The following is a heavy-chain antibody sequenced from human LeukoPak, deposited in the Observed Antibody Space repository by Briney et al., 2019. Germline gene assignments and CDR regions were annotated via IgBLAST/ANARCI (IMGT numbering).Heavy chain of an antibody. CDR3: ARVALWFGELSSSYYYMDV. J-gene: IGHJ6*03. CDR2: IYTSGST. D-gene: IGHD3-10*01. V-gene: IGHV4-4*07. Sequence: SETLSLTCTVSGGSISSYYWSWIRQPAGKGLEWIGRIYTSGSTNYNPSLKSRVTTSVDTSKNQFSLKLSSVTAADTAVYYCARVALWFGELSSSYYYMDVGGKGTTVT. CDR1: GGSISSYY.